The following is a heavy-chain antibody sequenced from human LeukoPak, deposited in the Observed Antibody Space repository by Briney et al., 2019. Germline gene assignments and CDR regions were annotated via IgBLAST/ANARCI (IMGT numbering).Heavy chain of an antibody. V-gene: IGHV3-30*04. CDR1: GFTFSSYA. J-gene: IGHJ1*01. CDR3: ARDRDSSGLN. D-gene: IGHD6-19*01. Sequence: GSLRLSCAASGFTFSSYAMHWVRQAPGKGLEWVAVISYDGSNKYYGDSVKGRFTISRDNSKNALYLQMNSLRAEDTAVYYCARDRDSSGLNWGQGTLVTVSS. CDR2: ISYDGSNK.